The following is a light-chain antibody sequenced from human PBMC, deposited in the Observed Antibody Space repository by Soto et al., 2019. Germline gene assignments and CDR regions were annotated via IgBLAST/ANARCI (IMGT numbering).Light chain of an antibody. J-gene: IGKJ4*01. V-gene: IGKV3-20*01. CDR2: GAS. CDR3: QQYGGSLT. CDR1: QRVSSTF. Sequence: EVVLTQSPATLYLSPGERATLSCRASQRVSSTFLAWYRQKPGQAPRLLIYGASSRATGIPDRFSGSGSGTDFTLTISRLEPEYFAVYYCQQYGGSLTFGGGTKVEIK.